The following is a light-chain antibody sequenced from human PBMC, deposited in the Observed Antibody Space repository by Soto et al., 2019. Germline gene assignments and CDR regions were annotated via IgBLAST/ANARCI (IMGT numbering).Light chain of an antibody. J-gene: IGKJ5*01. Sequence: DIQMTQSPSSLSASVGDRFTITCRASQTISNTLNWYQHRPGKPPNLLIYASSTLQSGIPPRFSGGGSGKEFTLTISSLQPEDCATYYCQQTYSTPITFGQGTRLEI. CDR3: QQTYSTPIT. CDR2: ASS. CDR1: QTISNT. V-gene: IGKV1-39*01.